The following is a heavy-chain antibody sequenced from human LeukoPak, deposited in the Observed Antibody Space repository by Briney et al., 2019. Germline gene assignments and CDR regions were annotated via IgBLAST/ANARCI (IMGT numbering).Heavy chain of an antibody. CDR1: GFTFSGYS. CDR3: ARATYMTTMTLDY. D-gene: IGHD4-17*01. V-gene: IGHV3-48*02. CDR2: ISDSSSTK. Sequence: GGSLRLSCAASGFTFSGYSMNWVRQAPGKGLEWVSYISDSSSTKYYADSVKGRFTISRDNAKNSLCLQMTSLRDEDTAVYYCARATYMTTMTLDYWGQGTLATVSS. J-gene: IGHJ4*02.